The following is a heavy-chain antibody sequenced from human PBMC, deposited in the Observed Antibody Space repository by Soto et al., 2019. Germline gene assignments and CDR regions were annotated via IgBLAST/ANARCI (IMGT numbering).Heavy chain of an antibody. CDR2: SNRYNGAT. CDR3: ARDLYNYWVFDY. CDR1: GSNLTNYR. J-gene: IGHJ4*02. D-gene: IGHD1-1*01. V-gene: IGHV1-18*01. Sequence: QGQLVKAGAEVKKPGASVKFSCKASGSNLTNYRISWLRQAPGQGLQWMGWSNRYNGATNNAHTFQDRVSMTTDTSKSTAYLELMSLRSDDTAVYYCARDLYNYWVFDYWGQGSLVTVSS.